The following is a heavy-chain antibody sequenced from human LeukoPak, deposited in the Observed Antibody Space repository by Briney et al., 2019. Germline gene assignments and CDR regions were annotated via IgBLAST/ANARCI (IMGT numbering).Heavy chain of an antibody. CDR1: GFTFSNAW. Sequence: GGSLRLSCAASGFTFSNAWMSWVRQAPGKGLEWVGRIKSKTDGGTTDYAAPVKGRFTISRDDSKNTLYLQMNSLKTEDTAVYYCTTDHRKWELLFDYWGQGTLVTVSS. CDR3: TTDHRKWELLFDY. V-gene: IGHV3-15*01. J-gene: IGHJ4*02. CDR2: IKSKTDGGTT. D-gene: IGHD1-26*01.